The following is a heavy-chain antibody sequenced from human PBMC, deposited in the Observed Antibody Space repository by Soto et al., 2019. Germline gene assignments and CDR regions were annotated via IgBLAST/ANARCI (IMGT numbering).Heavy chain of an antibody. CDR2: IYYSGST. CDR3: AREKNRHWFDP. CDR1: GGSISSGGYY. Sequence: QVQLQESGPGLVKPSQTLSLTCTVSGGSISSGGYYWSWIRQHPGKGLEWIGYIYYSGSTYYNPSLKSXXTXSXATSKNQFSLKLSSVTAADTAVYYCAREKNRHWFDPWGQGTLVTVSS. V-gene: IGHV4-31*03. J-gene: IGHJ5*02.